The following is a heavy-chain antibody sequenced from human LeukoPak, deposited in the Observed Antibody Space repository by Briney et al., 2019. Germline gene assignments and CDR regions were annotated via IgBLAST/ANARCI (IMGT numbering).Heavy chain of an antibody. CDR1: GHSISSGYY. CDR2: IYHSGST. CDR3: ARERYSYDDY. V-gene: IGHV4-38-2*02. D-gene: IGHD5-18*01. Sequence: PSETLSLTCAVSGHSISSGYYWGWIRQPPGKGLEWIGSIYHSGSTYYNPSLKSRVTISVDTSKNQFSLKLSSVTAADTAVYYCARERYSYDDYWGQGTLVTVSS. J-gene: IGHJ4*02.